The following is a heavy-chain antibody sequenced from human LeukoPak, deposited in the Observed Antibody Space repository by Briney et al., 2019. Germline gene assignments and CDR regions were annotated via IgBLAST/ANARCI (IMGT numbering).Heavy chain of an antibody. J-gene: IGHJ5*02. Sequence: GGSLRLSCAASGFTFDDYAMHWVRQAPGKGLEWVSGISWNSGSIGYADSVKGRFTISRDKAKNTLYLQMNSLRVEDTAVYYCVPADLPWGQGTLVIVSS. CDR2: ISWNSGSI. V-gene: IGHV3-9*01. CDR1: GFTFDDYA. CDR3: VPADLP.